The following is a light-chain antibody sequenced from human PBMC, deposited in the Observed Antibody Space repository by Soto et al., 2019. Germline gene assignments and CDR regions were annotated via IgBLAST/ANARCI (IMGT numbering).Light chain of an antibody. CDR2: GAS. J-gene: IGKJ5*01. Sequence: IVLTQSPGTLSLSPGDRATLSCRASQTVSNNYLAWCQQQPGQAPRVIMYGASRRATGIPDRFSGGGSGTDFTLTISRLEPEDFAVYFCQQYAGPPTTFGHGTRLEI. CDR3: QQYAGPPTT. CDR1: QTVSNNY. V-gene: IGKV3-20*01.